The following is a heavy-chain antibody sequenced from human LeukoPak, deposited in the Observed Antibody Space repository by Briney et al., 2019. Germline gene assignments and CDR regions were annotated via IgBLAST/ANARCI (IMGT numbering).Heavy chain of an antibody. Sequence: GGSLRLSCVVTGFIFRNYAMSWVRQAPGERLEWVSGISDNGGGTYYADSLKGRFTISRDNSKNMLYLQMNSLRAEDTAVYYCAKDSGALGAPLYDYWGRGILVTASS. CDR3: AKDSGALGAPLYDY. J-gene: IGHJ4*02. CDR1: GFIFRNYA. V-gene: IGHV3-23*01. CDR2: ISDNGGGT. D-gene: IGHD4/OR15-4a*01.